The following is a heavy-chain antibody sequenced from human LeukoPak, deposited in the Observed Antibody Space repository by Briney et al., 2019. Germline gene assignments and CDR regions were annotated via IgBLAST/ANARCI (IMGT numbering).Heavy chain of an antibody. V-gene: IGHV4-30-4*01. CDR3: ARDIGFQQLDTHPWFDP. CDR1: GGSISSGDYY. CDR2: IYYSGST. J-gene: IGHJ5*02. D-gene: IGHD6-13*01. Sequence: PSETLSLTCTVSGGSISSGDYYWSWIRQPPGEGLEWIGYIYYSGSTYYNPSLKSRVTISVDTSKNQFSLKLSSVTAADTAVYYCARDIGFQQLDTHPWFDPWGQGTLVTVSS.